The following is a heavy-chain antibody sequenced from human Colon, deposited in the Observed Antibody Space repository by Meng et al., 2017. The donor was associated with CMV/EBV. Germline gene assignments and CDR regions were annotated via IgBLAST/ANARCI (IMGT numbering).Heavy chain of an antibody. D-gene: IGHD3-3*01. CDR1: GFALSRHW. J-gene: IGHJ4*02. CDR3: YMVLSSLRFADTAMYYCGPITIFVVVDVDD. Sequence: GEALKLHCAVSGFALSRHWMSWVRQAPGEGLEWVANINRDGSDKHYVDAVRGRFTISRDNGKNSLYLQMNSLRAEDTSTDTAYMVLSSLRFADTAMYYCGPITIFVVVDVDDWGQGT. CDR2: INRDGSDK. V-gene: IGHV3-7*01.